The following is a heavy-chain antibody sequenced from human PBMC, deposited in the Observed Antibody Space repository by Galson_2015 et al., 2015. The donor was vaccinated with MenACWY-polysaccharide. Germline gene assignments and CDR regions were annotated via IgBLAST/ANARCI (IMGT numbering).Heavy chain of an antibody. CDR2: INAGSGDT. Sequence: SLKVSCEASGFTVTNYAMSWVRQAPGQGPEWVGWINAGSGDTRYSQEFQGRVTISRDASASTAFLELSGLSSDDTAMYYCAKGRWCTARVGDFLDYWGQGTLVTVSS. D-gene: IGHD4/OR15-4a*01. J-gene: IGHJ4*02. CDR3: AKGRWCTARVGDFLDY. CDR1: GFTVTNYA. V-gene: IGHV1-3*01.